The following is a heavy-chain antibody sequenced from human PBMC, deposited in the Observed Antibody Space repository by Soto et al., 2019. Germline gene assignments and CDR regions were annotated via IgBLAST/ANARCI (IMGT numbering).Heavy chain of an antibody. CDR1: GYTFTSYG. V-gene: IGHV1-18*04. J-gene: IGHJ3*01. CDR2: ISAYNRKT. CDR3: ARVIMTVHRGDAFDF. Sequence: QVQLVQSGGEVKKPGASVKVSCKASGYTFTSYGISWVRQVPGQGLEWMGWISAYNRKTIYAQNFQGRITMTTDTSTSAAYMELRSLRSDDTAVYCCARVIMTVHRGDAFDFWGQGTMVTVSS. D-gene: IGHD3-16*01.